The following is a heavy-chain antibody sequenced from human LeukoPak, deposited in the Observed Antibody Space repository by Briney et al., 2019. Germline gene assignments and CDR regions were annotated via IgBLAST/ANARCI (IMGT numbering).Heavy chain of an antibody. J-gene: IGHJ4*02. CDR1: GFTFSSYG. CDR3: ARDGRRLVGATPGDY. D-gene: IGHD1-26*01. CDR2: IWYDGSNK. V-gene: IGHV3-33*01. Sequence: GGSLRLSCAASGFTFSSYGMHWVRQAPGKGLEWVAVIWYDGSNKYYADSVKGRFTISRDNSKNTLYLQMNCLRAEDTAVYYCARDGRRLVGATPGDYWGQGTLVTVSS.